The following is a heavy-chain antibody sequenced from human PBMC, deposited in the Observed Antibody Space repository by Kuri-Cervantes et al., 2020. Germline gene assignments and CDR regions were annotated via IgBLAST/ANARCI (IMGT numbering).Heavy chain of an antibody. CDR2: ISSSSSYI. CDR1: GFTFSSYS. CDR3: ARDGSTVVRGLDY. V-gene: IGHV3-21*01. J-gene: IGHJ4*02. Sequence: GGSLRLSCAASGFTFSSYSMNWVRQAPGKGLEWVSSISSSSSYIYYADSVKGRFTISRDNAKNSLYLQMNSLRAEDTAVYYCARDGSTVVRGLDYWGQGTLVTVSS. D-gene: IGHD4-23*01.